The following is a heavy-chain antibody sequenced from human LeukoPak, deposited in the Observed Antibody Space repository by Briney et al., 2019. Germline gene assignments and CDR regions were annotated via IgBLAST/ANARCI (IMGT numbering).Heavy chain of an antibody. CDR3: ASSYDFWSGFGNEAFDI. CDR2: IRYDGSNK. CDR1: GFTFSSYG. D-gene: IGHD3-3*01. J-gene: IGHJ3*02. Sequence: PGGSLRLSCAASGFTFSSYGMHWVRQAPGKGLEWVAFIRYDGSNKYYADSVKGRFTISRDNSKNTLYLQMNSLRAEDTAVYYCASSYDFWSGFGNEAFDIWGQGTMVTVSS. V-gene: IGHV3-30*02.